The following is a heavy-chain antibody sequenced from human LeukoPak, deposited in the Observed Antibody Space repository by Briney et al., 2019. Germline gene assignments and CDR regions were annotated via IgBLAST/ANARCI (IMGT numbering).Heavy chain of an antibody. J-gene: IGHJ1*01. CDR2: IKSDGST. V-gene: IGHV3-74*01. CDR3: ARAPSEIGGYYPEYFRH. Sequence: GGSLRLSCAASGFTFSSYWMHWFRQAPGKGLVWVSRIKSDGSTNYADSVKGRSTISRDNAKNTVSLQMNSLRTEDTGVYYCARAPSEIGGYYPEYFRHWGQGTLVTVSS. D-gene: IGHD3-22*01. CDR1: GFTFSSYW.